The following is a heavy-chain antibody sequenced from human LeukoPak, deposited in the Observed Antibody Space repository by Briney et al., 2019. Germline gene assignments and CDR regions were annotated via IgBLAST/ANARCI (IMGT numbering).Heavy chain of an antibody. CDR2: MNPNSGNT. D-gene: IGHD2-2*02. V-gene: IGHV1-8*01. J-gene: IGHJ6*03. Sequence: ASVKVSCKASGYTFTSYDINWVRQATGQGLEWMGWMNPNSGNTGYAQKFQGRVTMTRNTSISTAYMELSSLRSEDTAVCYCARGGGYCSSTSCYTYYYMDVWGKGTTVTVSS. CDR3: ARGGGYCSSTSCYTYYYMDV. CDR1: GYTFTSYD.